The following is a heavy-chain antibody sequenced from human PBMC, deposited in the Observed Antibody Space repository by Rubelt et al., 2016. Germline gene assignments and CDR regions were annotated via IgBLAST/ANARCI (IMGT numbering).Heavy chain of an antibody. Sequence: EVQLSESGGGLVQPGGSLGLSCAASGFTFSSYSMNWVRQAPGKGLEWVSSISSSSSYIYYADTGKGRFTISRDNAKNSLYLQMNSLRAEYTAVYYCARDFRMGSAGVGAFDIWGQGTMVTVSS. CDR2: ISSSSSYI. CDR1: GFTFSSYS. J-gene: IGHJ3*02. CDR3: ARDFRMGSAGVGAFDI. V-gene: IGHV3-21*01. D-gene: IGHD2-15*01.